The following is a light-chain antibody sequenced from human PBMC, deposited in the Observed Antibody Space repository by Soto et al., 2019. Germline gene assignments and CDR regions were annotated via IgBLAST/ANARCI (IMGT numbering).Light chain of an antibody. CDR3: QVWDTSSDHGV. CDR1: NIGSKS. Sequence: SYELTQPPSVSVAPGQTARITCGGNNIGSKSVHWYQQKPGQAPVLVVYDDSDRPSGIRERFSGSNSGNTATLTITRVEAGDEVDYYCQVWDTSSDHGVFGGGTTLTVL. V-gene: IGLV3-21*02. CDR2: DDS. J-gene: IGLJ3*02.